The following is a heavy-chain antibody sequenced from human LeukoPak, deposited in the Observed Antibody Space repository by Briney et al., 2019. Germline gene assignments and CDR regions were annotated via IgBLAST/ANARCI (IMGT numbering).Heavy chain of an antibody. D-gene: IGHD2-2*02. V-gene: IGHV3-21*01. CDR1: GFTFSRHG. CDR3: AKLASPALIVVVPAAIDY. CDR2: ISSSSSYI. Sequence: GRSLRLSCAASGFTFSRHGMHWVRQAPGKGLEWVSSISSSSSYIYYADSVKGRFTISRDNAKNSLYLQMNSLRAEDTAVYYCAKLASPALIVVVPAAIDYWGQGTLVTVSS. J-gene: IGHJ4*02.